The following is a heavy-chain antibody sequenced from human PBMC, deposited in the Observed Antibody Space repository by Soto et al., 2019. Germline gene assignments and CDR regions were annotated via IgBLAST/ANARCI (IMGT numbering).Heavy chain of an antibody. Sequence: ASVKVSWKASGYTFTSYYMHWVRQAPGQGLEWMGIISPSGGSTSYAQKFQGRVTMTRDTSTSTVYMELSSLRSEDTAVYYCARGYYAEFFDYWGQGTLVTSPQ. J-gene: IGHJ4*02. CDR3: ARGYYAEFFDY. CDR1: GYTFTSYY. V-gene: IGHV1-46*03. D-gene: IGHD4-17*01. CDR2: ISPSGGST.